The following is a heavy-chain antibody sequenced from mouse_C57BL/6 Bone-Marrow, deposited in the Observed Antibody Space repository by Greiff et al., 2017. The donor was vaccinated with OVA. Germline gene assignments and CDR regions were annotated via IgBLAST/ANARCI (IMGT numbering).Heavy chain of an antibody. CDR3: ARRGNYYGSSYDDY. V-gene: IGHV5-2*01. J-gene: IGHJ2*01. D-gene: IGHD1-1*01. Sequence: EVHLVESGGGLVQPGESLKLSCESNEYEFPSHDMSWVRQTPEKRLELVAALNSDGGSTYYPDTMERRFIISRDNTKKTLYLQKSSLRSEDTALYYCARRGNYYGSSYDDYWGQGTTLTVSS. CDR2: LNSDGGST. CDR1: EYEFPSHD.